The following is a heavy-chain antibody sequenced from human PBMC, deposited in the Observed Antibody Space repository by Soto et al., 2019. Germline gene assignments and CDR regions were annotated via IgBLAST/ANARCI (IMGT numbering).Heavy chain of an antibody. CDR1: GFTFSSYG. Sequence: GGSLRLSCAASGFTFSSYGMHWVRQAPGKGLEWVAVISYDGSNKYYADSVKGRFTISRDNSKNTLYLQMNSLRAEDTAVYYCAKETVAAVGDFYYYYYYMDVWGKGTTVTVSS. J-gene: IGHJ6*03. D-gene: IGHD2-15*01. CDR3: AKETVAAVGDFYYYYYYMDV. V-gene: IGHV3-30*18. CDR2: ISYDGSNK.